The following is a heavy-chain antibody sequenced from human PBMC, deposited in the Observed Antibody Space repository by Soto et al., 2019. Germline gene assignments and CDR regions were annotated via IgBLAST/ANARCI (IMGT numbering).Heavy chain of an antibody. V-gene: IGHV3-74*01. J-gene: IGHJ4*02. CDR1: GFTFSSYW. D-gene: IGHD2-15*01. CDR3: VRTSLVVAAATREDY. CDR2: INSDGSST. Sequence: EVQLVESGGGLVQPGGSLRLSCAASGFTFSSYWMHWVRQALGKGLVWVSRINSDGSSTSYADSVKGRFTMSRDNAKNKLYLQMNSLRAEDTDVYYCVRTSLVVAAATREDYWGQGTLVTVYS.